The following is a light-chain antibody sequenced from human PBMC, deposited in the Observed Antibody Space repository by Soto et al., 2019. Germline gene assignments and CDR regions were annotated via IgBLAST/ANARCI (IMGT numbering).Light chain of an antibody. V-gene: IGLV2-8*01. J-gene: IGLJ1*01. CDR1: SSDVGGYNY. Sequence: QSALTQPPSASGSPGQSVAISCTGTSSDVGGYNYVSWYQLHPGKAPKLMIYEVNMRPSGVPDRFSGSKSGNTASLTVSGLRAEDEADYYCSSYAGSNNYVFGTGTRSPS. CDR2: EVN. CDR3: SSYAGSNNYV.